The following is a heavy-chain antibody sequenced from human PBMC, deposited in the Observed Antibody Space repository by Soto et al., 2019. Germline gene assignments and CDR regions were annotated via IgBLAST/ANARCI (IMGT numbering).Heavy chain of an antibody. D-gene: IGHD2-2*02. CDR1: GYSFTSYW. CDR3: ASDTSGYYSYCGMDV. CDR2: IDPSDSYT. V-gene: IGHV5-10-1*01. J-gene: IGHJ6*02. Sequence: GESLKISCKGSGYSFTSYWISWVRQMPGKGLEWMGRIDPSDSYTNYSPPFQGHVTISADKSISTAYLQWSSLKASDTAMYYCASDTSGYYSYCGMDVWGQGTTVTVSS.